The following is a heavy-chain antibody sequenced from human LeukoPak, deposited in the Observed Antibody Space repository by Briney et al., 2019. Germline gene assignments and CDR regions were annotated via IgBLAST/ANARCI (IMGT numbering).Heavy chain of an antibody. J-gene: IGHJ4*02. V-gene: IGHV4-31*03. CDR2: IYYSGST. CDR3: ARAGGFRRTFDY. D-gene: IGHD1-7*01. Sequence: TASETLSLTCTVSGGSISSGGYYWSWIRQHPGKGLEWIGYIYYSGSTYYNPSLKSRVTISVDTSKNQFSLKLSSVTAADTAVCYCARAGGFRRTFDYWGQGALVTVSS. CDR1: GGSISSGGYY.